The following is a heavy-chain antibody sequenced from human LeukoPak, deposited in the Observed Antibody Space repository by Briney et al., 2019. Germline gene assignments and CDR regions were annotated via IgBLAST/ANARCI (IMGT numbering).Heavy chain of an antibody. CDR3: ARRKETGKGPNWFDP. D-gene: IGHD1-1*01. Sequence: PGGSLRLSCAASGFTFSSYSMNWVRQAPGKGLEWVSSISSSSSYIYYADSVKGRFTISRDNAKNSLYLQMNSLRAEDTAVYYCARRKETGKGPNWFDPWGQGTLVTVSS. V-gene: IGHV3-21*01. CDR1: GFTFSSYS. CDR2: ISSSSSYI. J-gene: IGHJ5*02.